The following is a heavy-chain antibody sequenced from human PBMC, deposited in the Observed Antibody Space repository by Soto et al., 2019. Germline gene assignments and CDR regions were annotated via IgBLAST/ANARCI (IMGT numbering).Heavy chain of an antibody. CDR3: AKATATGGGAFDI. CDR1: GFTCRSYD. Sequence: GGSLRLSCAASGFTCRSYDMSWVRQAPGKGLEWVSTILVGGSTYYPDSVKGRFTISRDNSKNTLFLQMNSLTAGDTAVYYCAKATATGGGAFDICGQGTMVTVSS. CDR2: ILVGGST. J-gene: IGHJ3*02. D-gene: IGHD2-8*02. V-gene: IGHV3-23*01.